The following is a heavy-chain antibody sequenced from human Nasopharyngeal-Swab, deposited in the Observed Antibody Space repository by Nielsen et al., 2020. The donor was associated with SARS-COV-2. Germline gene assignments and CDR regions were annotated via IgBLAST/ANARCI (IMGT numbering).Heavy chain of an antibody. Sequence: ASVKVSCKVSGYTPTDSSLHRGGQAPGKRLEWMGRFDPENGETIYAQNFQGRVTMTEDTSTDTAYMELSSLRSEDTAVYYCVAVEFGGALLDYWGQGTLVTVTS. CDR3: VAVEFGGALLDY. CDR1: GYTPTDSS. D-gene: IGHD2-15*01. J-gene: IGHJ4*02. CDR2: FDPENGET. V-gene: IGHV1-24*01.